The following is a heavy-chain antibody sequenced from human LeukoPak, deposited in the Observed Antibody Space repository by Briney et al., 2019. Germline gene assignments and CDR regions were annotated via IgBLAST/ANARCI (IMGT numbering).Heavy chain of an antibody. D-gene: IGHD5-18*01. CDR1: GDSISSGDYY. Sequence: PSETLSLTCTVSGDSISSGDYYWSWIRQPAGKGLEWIGRISSSGSTNYNPSLKSRVTISVDMSKNQFSLKLSSVTAADTAVYYCARGSGYSDGSVRLFDYWGQGTLVTVSS. J-gene: IGHJ4*02. CDR2: ISSSGST. CDR3: ARGSGYSDGSVRLFDY. V-gene: IGHV4-61*02.